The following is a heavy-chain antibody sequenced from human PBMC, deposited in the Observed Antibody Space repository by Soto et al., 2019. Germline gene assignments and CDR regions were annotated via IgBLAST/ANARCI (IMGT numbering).Heavy chain of an antibody. J-gene: IGHJ3*02. D-gene: IGHD3-3*01. V-gene: IGHV3-15*01. CDR3: ATDSSRYDYWTGSLDYDAFDI. CDR1: GFTFSNAW. CDR2: IKSKTDGGTT. Sequence: GGSLRLSCAASGFTFSNAWMSWVRQAPGKGLEWVGRIKSKTDGGTTDYAAPVKGRFTISRDDSKNTLCLQMNSLKTEDTAVYYCATDSSRYDYWTGSLDYDAFDIWGQGTMFTVSS.